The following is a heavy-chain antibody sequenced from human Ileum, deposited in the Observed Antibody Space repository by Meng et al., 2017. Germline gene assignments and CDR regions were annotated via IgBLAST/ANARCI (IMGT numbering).Heavy chain of an antibody. Sequence: SLKISCAASGFTFSSYEMNWVRQAPGKGLEWVSYISSSGSTIYYADSVKGRFTISRDNAKNSLYLQMNSLRAEDTAVYYCASPTGIAAAGPAFDIWGQGTMVTVSS. J-gene: IGHJ3*02. CDR1: GFTFSSYE. V-gene: IGHV3-48*03. D-gene: IGHD6-13*01. CDR2: ISSSGSTI. CDR3: ASPTGIAAAGPAFDI.